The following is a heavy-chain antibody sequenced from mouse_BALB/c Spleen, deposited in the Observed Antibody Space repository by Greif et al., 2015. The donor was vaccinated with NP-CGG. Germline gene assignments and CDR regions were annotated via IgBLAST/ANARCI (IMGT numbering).Heavy chain of an antibody. Sequence: EVKVEEFGGGLVQPGGSMKLSCVASGFTFSNYWMNWVRQSPEKGLEWVAEIRLKSNNYATHYAESVKGRFTISRDDSKRSVYLQMNNLRAEDTGIYYYTSYRYDGDYWGQGTTLTVSS. D-gene: IGHD2-14*01. J-gene: IGHJ2*01. V-gene: IGHV6-6*02. CDR1: GFTFSNYW. CDR3: TSYRYDGDY. CDR2: IRLKSNNYAT.